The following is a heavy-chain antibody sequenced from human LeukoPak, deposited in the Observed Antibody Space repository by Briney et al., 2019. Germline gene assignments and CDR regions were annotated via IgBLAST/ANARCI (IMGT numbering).Heavy chain of an antibody. CDR3: ATSYYDSSGYYLGY. CDR1: GGSVSSGSYY. CDR2: IYYSGST. D-gene: IGHD3-22*01. Sequence: PSETLSLTCTVSGGSVSSGSYYWSWIRQPPGKGLEWIGYIYYSGSTNYNPSLKSRVTISVDTSKNQFSLKLSSVTAADTAVYYCATSYYDSSGYYLGYWGQGTLVTVSS. J-gene: IGHJ4*02. V-gene: IGHV4-61*01.